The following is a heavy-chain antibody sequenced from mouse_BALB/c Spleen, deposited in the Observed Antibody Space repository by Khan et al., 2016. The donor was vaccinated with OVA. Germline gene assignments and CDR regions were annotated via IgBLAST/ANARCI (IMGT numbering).Heavy chain of an antibody. Sequence: QVQLQQSGAELARPGASVKLSCKASGYTFTDYYINWVKQRTGQGLEWIGEISPGSGDTYYNERFKGTATLPADKSSSTAYMQLSSLTSEASAVYFCARRNYFGYTFAYWGQGTLVTVSA. CDR2: ISPGSGDT. D-gene: IGHD1-2*01. CDR1: GYTFTDYY. CDR3: ARRNYFGYTFAY. V-gene: IGHV1-77*01. J-gene: IGHJ3*01.